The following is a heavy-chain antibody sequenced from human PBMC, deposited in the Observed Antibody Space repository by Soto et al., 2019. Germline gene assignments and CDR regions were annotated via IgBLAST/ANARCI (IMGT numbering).Heavy chain of an antibody. Sequence: QLQLQESGSGLVKPSQTLSLTCAVSGGSISSGGYSWSWIRQPPGKGLEWIGYMYHSGSTYYNPSLKRRVTISVDRSKNQFSRKLSSVTAADTAVYYCARTESGTFDPWGQGTLVTVSS. J-gene: IGHJ5*02. D-gene: IGHD1-7*01. CDR3: ARTESGTFDP. CDR1: GGSISSGGYS. V-gene: IGHV4-30-2*01. CDR2: MYHSGST.